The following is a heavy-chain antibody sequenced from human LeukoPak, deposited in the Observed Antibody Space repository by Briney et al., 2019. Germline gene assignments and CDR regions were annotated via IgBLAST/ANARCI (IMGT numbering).Heavy chain of an antibody. D-gene: IGHD5-18*01. V-gene: IGHV1-46*01. CDR2: INPSGGST. CDR1: GYTFTSYY. J-gene: IGHJ4*02. CDR3: ARGHQGRGYSYGPLPIPFDY. Sequence: ASVKVSCKASGYTFTSYYMHWVRPAPGQGLEWMGIINPSGGSTSYAQKFQGRVTMTRDTSTSTVYMELSSLRSEDTAVYYCARGHQGRGYSYGPLPIPFDYWGQGTLVTVSS.